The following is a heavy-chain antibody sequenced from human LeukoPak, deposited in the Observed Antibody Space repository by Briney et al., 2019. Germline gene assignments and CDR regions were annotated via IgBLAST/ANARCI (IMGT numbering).Heavy chain of an antibody. V-gene: IGHV4-4*07. D-gene: IGHD4-11*01. CDR2: IYTSGST. CDR1: GGSVSSYY. Sequence: SETLSLTCTVSGGSVSSYYWSWIRQPAGKGLEWIGRIYTSGSTNYNPSLKSRVTMSVDTSKNQFSLKLSSVTAADTAVYYCARSPRDYSNPYYYYYMDVWGKGTTVTVSS. J-gene: IGHJ6*03. CDR3: ARSPRDYSNPYYYYYMDV.